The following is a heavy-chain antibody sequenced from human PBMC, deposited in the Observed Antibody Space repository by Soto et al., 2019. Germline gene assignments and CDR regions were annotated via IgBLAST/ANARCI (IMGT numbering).Heavy chain of an antibody. J-gene: IGHJ4*02. CDR3: ARVYCSTTTCHVQAFDS. V-gene: IGHV3-48*03. CDR2: ISSAGDSS. Sequence: GGSLRLSCAASGFTFSSYEMNWVRQAPGKTLEWLSYISSAGDSSYYADSVKGRFTISRDNAKNSLYLQMNSLRVEDTAVYYCARVYCSTTTCHVQAFDSWGQGTLVTVSS. D-gene: IGHD2-2*01. CDR1: GFTFSSYE.